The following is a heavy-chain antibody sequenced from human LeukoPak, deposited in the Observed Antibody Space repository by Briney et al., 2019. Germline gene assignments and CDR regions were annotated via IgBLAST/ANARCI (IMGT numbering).Heavy chain of an antibody. CDR3: ARQAGVGPVVPAGLGAFDI. CDR2: IYPGDSDT. V-gene: IGHV5-51*01. D-gene: IGHD2-2*01. CDR1: RYSFTSYW. J-gene: IGHJ3*02. Sequence: GESLKISCKSSRYSFTSYWIGWVRQMPGKGLEWMGIIYPGDSDTRYSPSFQGQVPISADKSNSTAYLQWSSLKAWDTAMYYCARQAGVGPVVPAGLGAFDIGGQGTMVAVPS.